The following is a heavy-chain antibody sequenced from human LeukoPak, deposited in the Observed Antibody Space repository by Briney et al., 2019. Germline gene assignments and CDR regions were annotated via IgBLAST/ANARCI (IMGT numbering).Heavy chain of an antibody. CDR2: IIPILGIA. CDR1: GDTFSSYA. Sequence: ASVKVSCKASGDTFSSYAISWVRQAPGQGLEWMGRIIPILGIANYAQKFQGRVTITADKSTSTAYMELSSLRSEDTAVYYCASGWYQPRGYFDYWGQGTLVTVSS. J-gene: IGHJ4*02. D-gene: IGHD6-19*01. V-gene: IGHV1-69*04. CDR3: ASGWYQPRGYFDY.